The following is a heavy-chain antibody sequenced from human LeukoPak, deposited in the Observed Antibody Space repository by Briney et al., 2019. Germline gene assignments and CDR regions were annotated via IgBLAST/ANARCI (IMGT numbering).Heavy chain of an antibody. J-gene: IGHJ4*02. CDR1: GLTFSSYA. V-gene: IGHV3-30*04. D-gene: IGHD6-19*01. CDR3: ARDRMSGSGWLKEGSRVAYFDY. Sequence: GGSLRLSCAASGLTFSSYAMHWVRQAPGKGLEWVAVILYDGSNKYYADSVKGRFTISRDNSKNTLYLQMNSLRAEDTAVYYCARDRMSGSGWLKEGSRVAYFDYWGQGTLVTVSS. CDR2: ILYDGSNK.